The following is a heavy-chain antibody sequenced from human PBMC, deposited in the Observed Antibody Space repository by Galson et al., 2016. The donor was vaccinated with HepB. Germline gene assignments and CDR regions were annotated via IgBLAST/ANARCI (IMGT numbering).Heavy chain of an antibody. CDR3: AAGLLADFWNRFDP. J-gene: IGHJ5*02. V-gene: IGHV1-24*01. D-gene: IGHD3-3*01. CDR2: FDPEDGEA. CDR1: VYTLSDIS. Sequence: SVKVSCKVSVYTLSDISIHWVRQVPGKGLEWMGGFDPEDGEAVYAQKFRDTVTMTEDSSTDTAYMELRTLGSEDTAVYYCAAGLLADFWNRFDPWGQGTLVTVSS.